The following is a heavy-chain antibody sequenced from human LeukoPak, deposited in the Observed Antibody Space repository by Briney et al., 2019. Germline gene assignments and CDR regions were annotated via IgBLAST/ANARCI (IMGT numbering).Heavy chain of an antibody. CDR3: ARDGGSWWFGELLSHPDY. Sequence: GASVKVSCKASGYTFTSYGISWVRQAPGQGLEWMGWISAYNGNTNYAQRLQGRVTMTTDTSTSTAYMELRSLRSDDTAVYYCARDGGSWWFGELLSHPDYWGQGTLVTVSS. V-gene: IGHV1-18*01. D-gene: IGHD3-10*01. CDR1: GYTFTSYG. J-gene: IGHJ4*02. CDR2: ISAYNGNT.